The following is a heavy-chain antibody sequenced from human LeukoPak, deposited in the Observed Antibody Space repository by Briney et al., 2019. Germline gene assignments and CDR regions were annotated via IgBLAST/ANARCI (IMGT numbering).Heavy chain of an antibody. J-gene: IGHJ4*02. CDR3: AEVYGDYAVGSDY. Sequence: PGGSLRLSCVASGFTFSDYDMLWVRQTPVKGLEWVAVISYDGSNKYYADSVKGRFTISRDNSKNTLYLQMNSLRAEDTAVYYCAEVYGDYAVGSDYWGQGTLVTVSS. V-gene: IGHV3-30*03. CDR2: ISYDGSNK. CDR1: GFTFSDYD. D-gene: IGHD4-17*01.